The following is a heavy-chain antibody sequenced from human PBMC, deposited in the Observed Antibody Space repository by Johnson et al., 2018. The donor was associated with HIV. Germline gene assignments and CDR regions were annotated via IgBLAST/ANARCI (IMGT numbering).Heavy chain of an antibody. CDR3: ARDGTTGPSGDAFDI. Sequence: VQLVESGGDLVQPGGSLRLSCVGSGFTFSTNWMHWVRQAPGKGLVWVSRINSDGSSTSYADSVKGRFTISRDNSKNTLYLQMNSLRAEDTALYYCARDGTTGPSGDAFDIWGQGTMVTVSS. J-gene: IGHJ3*02. CDR1: GFTFSTNW. CDR2: INSDGSST. V-gene: IGHV3-74*01. D-gene: IGHD4-17*01.